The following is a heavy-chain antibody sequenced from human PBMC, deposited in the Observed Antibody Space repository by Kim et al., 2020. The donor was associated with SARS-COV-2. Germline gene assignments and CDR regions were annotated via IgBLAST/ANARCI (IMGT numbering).Heavy chain of an antibody. CDR3: ARGGRKRSYYYYYYGMDV. J-gene: IGHJ6*02. CDR2: INHSGST. Sequence: SETLSLTCAVYGGSFSGYYWSWIRQPPGKGLEWIGEINHSGSTNYNPSLKSRVTISVDTSKNQFSLKLSSVTAADTAVYYCARGGRKRSYYYYYYGMDVWGQGTTVTVSS. CDR1: GGSFSGYY. V-gene: IGHV4-34*01.